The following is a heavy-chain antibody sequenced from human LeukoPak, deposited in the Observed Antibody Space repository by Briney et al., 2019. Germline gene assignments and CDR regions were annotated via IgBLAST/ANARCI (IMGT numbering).Heavy chain of an antibody. D-gene: IGHD6-6*01. V-gene: IGHV3-66*01. J-gene: IGHJ4*02. Sequence: GGSLRLSCAASGFTVSSNYMSWVRQAPGKGLEWVSVICVGGNTYYADSVKGSFTIYRDNSKNTLYLQMNSLRAEDTAVYYCARSVAARYFDYWGQGTLVTVSS. CDR2: ICVGGNT. CDR3: ARSVAARYFDY. CDR1: GFTVSSNY.